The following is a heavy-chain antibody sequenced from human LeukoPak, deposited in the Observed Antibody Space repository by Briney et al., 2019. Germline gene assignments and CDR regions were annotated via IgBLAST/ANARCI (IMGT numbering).Heavy chain of an antibody. CDR3: ARLLIYCSSTSCHFDY. V-gene: IGHV4-39*01. Sequence: SETLSLTCTVSGGSISSSNYYWGWIRQPPGKGLEWIGSIYYSGITYYNPSLKSRVTISVETSNNQLSLKLSSVTAADTAMYYCARLLIYCSSTSCHFDYWGQGTLVTVSS. J-gene: IGHJ4*02. CDR1: GGSISSSNYY. CDR2: IYYSGIT. D-gene: IGHD2-2*01.